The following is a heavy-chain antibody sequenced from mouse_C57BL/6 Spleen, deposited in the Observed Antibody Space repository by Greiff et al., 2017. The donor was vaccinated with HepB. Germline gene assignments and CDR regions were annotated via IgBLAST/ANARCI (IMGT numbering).Heavy chain of an antibody. V-gene: IGHV1-69*01. CDR1: GYTFTSYW. CDR2: IDPSDSYT. D-gene: IGHD1-1*01. CDR3: ARDYGSSFDY. J-gene: IGHJ2*01. Sequence: QVQLQQPGAELVMPGASVKLSCKASGYTFTSYWMHWVKQRPGQGLEWIGEIDPSDSYTNYNQKFKGKSTLTVDKSSSTAYMQLSSLTSEDTAVYYCARDYGSSFDYWGQGTTLTVSS.